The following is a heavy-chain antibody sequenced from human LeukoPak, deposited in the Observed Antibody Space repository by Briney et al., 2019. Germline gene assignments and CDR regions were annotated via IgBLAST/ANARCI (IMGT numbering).Heavy chain of an antibody. D-gene: IGHD1-26*01. CDR2: ISGSGGST. CDR1: GFSFNSDW. Sequence: GGSLRLSCAASGFSFNSDWMDWVRQAPGKGLEWVSAISGSGGSTYYADSVKGRFTISRDNSKNTLYLQMNSLRAEDTAVYYCAKCRIVGYPGAWFDPWGQGTLVTVSS. J-gene: IGHJ5*02. CDR3: AKCRIVGYPGAWFDP. V-gene: IGHV3-23*01.